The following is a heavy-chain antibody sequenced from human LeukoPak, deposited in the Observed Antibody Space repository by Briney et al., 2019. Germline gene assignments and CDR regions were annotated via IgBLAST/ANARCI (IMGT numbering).Heavy chain of an antibody. V-gene: IGHV4-34*01. CDR2: INHSGST. CDR3: ARGSLYSGYAFDY. CDR1: GGSFSGYY. D-gene: IGHD5-12*01. Sequence: PSETLSLTCAVYGGSFSGYYWSWIRQPPGKGLEWIGEINHSGSTNYNPSLKSRVTISVDTSKNQFSLKLSSVTAADTAVYYCARGSLYSGYAFDYWGQGTLVTVPS. J-gene: IGHJ4*02.